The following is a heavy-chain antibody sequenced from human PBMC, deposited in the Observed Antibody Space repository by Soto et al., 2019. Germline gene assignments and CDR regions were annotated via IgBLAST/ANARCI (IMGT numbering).Heavy chain of an antibody. CDR2: ISSSRSYI. J-gene: IGHJ3*02. CDR1: GFTFSSYS. V-gene: IGHV3-21*01. CDR3: ARWGSSDAFDI. Sequence: GESLTLSCAASGFTFSSYSMNWVRQAPGKGLEWVSSISSSRSYIYYADSVKGRVTISRDNDKNSLYLQMNSLIAEDCAVYYCARWGSSDAFDIWGQGTMVTVSS. D-gene: IGHD6-6*01.